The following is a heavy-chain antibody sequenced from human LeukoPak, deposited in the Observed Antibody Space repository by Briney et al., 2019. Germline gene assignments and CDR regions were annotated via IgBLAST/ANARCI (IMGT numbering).Heavy chain of an antibody. CDR1: GGSISSYY. Sequence: SETLSLTCTVSGGSISSYYWSWIRQPPGKGLEWIGEINHSGSTNYNPSLKSRVAISVDTSKNQFSLKLSSVTAADTAVYYCARRGCSSTSCRSLQSWFDPWGQRTLVTVSS. J-gene: IGHJ5*02. V-gene: IGHV4-34*01. D-gene: IGHD2-2*01. CDR2: INHSGST. CDR3: ARRGCSSTSCRSLQSWFDP.